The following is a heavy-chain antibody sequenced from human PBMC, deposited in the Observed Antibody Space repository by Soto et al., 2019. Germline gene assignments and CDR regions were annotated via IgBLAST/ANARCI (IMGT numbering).Heavy chain of an antibody. V-gene: IGHV4-61*01. CDR2: IYYSGST. CDR3: AREVPEYPSFDY. J-gene: IGHJ4*02. CDR1: GGSVGSGSYY. Sequence: SETLSLTCTVSGGSVGSGSYYWSWIRQPPGKGLEWIGYIYYSGSTNYNPSLKSRVTISVDTSKNQFSLKLSSVTAADTAVYYCAREVPEYPSFDYWGQGTLVTVS.